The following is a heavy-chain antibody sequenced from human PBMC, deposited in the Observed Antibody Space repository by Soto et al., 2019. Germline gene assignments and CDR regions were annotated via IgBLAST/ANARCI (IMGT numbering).Heavy chain of an antibody. CDR1: GIIFSNYA. Sequence: PGGSLSLSCGASGIIFSNYAMNWVRQAPGKGLEWVSTISISDGRTYYADSVKGRFTISRDNSKHTLYLQMNSLRAEDTAVYYCAKDARSGWYPAFDIWGQGTMVTVSS. CDR2: ISISDGRT. CDR3: AKDARSGWYPAFDI. V-gene: IGHV3-23*01. D-gene: IGHD6-19*01. J-gene: IGHJ3*02.